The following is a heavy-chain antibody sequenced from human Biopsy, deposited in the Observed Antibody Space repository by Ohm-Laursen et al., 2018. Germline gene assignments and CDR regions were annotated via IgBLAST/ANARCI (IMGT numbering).Heavy chain of an antibody. D-gene: IGHD6-25*01. CDR1: GGSISSYQ. J-gene: IGHJ4*02. V-gene: IGHV4-59*07. CDR3: ASEAAIIDPRTRAFDY. Sequence: SDTLSLTCTVSGGSISSYQWTWIRQPPGKGLEWIGYLYNTGGTNYNPSLKSRVTISVDTSKNQFSLKLRSVTAADTAVYYCASEAAIIDPRTRAFDYWGQGTLVTVSS. CDR2: LYNTGGT.